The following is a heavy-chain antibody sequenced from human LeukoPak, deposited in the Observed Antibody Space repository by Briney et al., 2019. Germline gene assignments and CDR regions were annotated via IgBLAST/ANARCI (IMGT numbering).Heavy chain of an antibody. D-gene: IGHD3-3*01. Sequence: PSETLSLTCAVYGGSFSGYYWSWIRQPPGKGLEWIGEINHSGSTNYNPSLKSRVPISVDTSNYQFSLKLSSVTAADTAVYYCARVWYDFWSGYRFDYWGQGTLVTVSS. J-gene: IGHJ4*02. CDR1: GGSFSGYY. CDR3: ARVWYDFWSGYRFDY. CDR2: INHSGST. V-gene: IGHV4-34*01.